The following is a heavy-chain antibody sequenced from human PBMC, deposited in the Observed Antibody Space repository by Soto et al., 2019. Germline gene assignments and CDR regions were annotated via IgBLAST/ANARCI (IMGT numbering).Heavy chain of an antibody. CDR3: ARDFSCLRGSYYPPHGWFDP. CDR2: ISYDGTNK. D-gene: IGHD1-26*01. CDR1: GFTFSSYA. Sequence: QVQLVESGGGVVQPGRSLRLSCAASGFTFSSYAMHWVRQAPGKGLEWVAVISYDGTNKNYADSVKGRFTISRDNSKNTLHLQMNSLLDDDTAVYYCARDFSCLRGSYYPPHGWFDPLVHGTLVTVSS. J-gene: IGHJ5*02. V-gene: IGHV3-30-3*01.